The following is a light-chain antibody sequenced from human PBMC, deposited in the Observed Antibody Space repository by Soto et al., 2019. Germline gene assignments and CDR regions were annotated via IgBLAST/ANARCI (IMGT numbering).Light chain of an antibody. J-gene: IGKJ1*01. CDR1: QSVSSSY. V-gene: IGKV3-20*01. Sequence: EIVLTQSPGTLSLSPGERATLSCRASQSVSSSYLAWYQQKPGQAPRLRIYGASSRATGIPDRFSGSGSGTDFTLTISRLEPEDFAVYYCQQYGSSLGWTFGQGTKVEIK. CDR2: GAS. CDR3: QQYGSSLGWT.